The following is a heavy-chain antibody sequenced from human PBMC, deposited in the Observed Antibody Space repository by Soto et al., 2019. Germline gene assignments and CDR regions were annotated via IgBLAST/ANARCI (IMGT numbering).Heavy chain of an antibody. Sequence: QVQLVQSGAEVKKPGSSVKVSCKASGGTFSSYAISWVRQAPGQGLEWMGGIIPIFGTTNYAHEFQGRVTMTADESTSTAYMELSSLRSEDTAVYYCARDLEKLLYGMDVWGQGTTVTVSS. CDR1: GGTFSSYA. D-gene: IGHD6-6*01. CDR2: IIPIFGTT. J-gene: IGHJ6*02. CDR3: ARDLEKLLYGMDV. V-gene: IGHV1-69*12.